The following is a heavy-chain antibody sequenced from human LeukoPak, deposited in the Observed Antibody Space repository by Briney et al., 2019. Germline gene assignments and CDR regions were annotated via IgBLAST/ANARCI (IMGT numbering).Heavy chain of an antibody. J-gene: IGHJ4*02. D-gene: IGHD5-24*01. V-gene: IGHV4-4*07. CDR3: ASTTRRDGYNPLGDY. CDR1: GGSISSYY. Sequence: TSETLSLTCTVSGGSISSYYWSWIRQPAGKGLEWIGRIYTSGSTNYNPSLKSRVTMSVDTSKNQLSLKLSSVPAADTAVYYCASTTRRDGYNPLGDYWGQGTLVTVSS. CDR2: IYTSGST.